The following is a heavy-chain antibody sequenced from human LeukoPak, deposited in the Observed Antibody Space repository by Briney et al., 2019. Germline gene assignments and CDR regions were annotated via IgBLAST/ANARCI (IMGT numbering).Heavy chain of an antibody. CDR2: IIPIFGTA. V-gene: IGHV1-69*13. CDR1: GGTFSSYA. D-gene: IGHD2-15*01. Sequence: SVKVSCKASGGTFSSYAISWVRQAPGQGLEWMGGIIPIFGTANYAQKFQGRVTITADESTSTAYMELSSLRSEDTAVYYCAREGCSGGSCYPFNYGMDVWGQGTTVTVSS. J-gene: IGHJ6*02. CDR3: AREGCSGGSCYPFNYGMDV.